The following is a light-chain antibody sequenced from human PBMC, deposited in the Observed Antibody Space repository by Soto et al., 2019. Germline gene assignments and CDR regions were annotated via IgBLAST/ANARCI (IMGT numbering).Light chain of an antibody. CDR3: QQYNDWPLT. J-gene: IGKJ5*01. Sequence: EIVMTQSPATLSVSPGERATLSCRASQTINSRLVWYQQKPAQAPRLLIYGPSTRATGIPARFSGSGSGTEFTLTINGLDSEDSAIYYCQQYNDWPLTSGQGTRLEIK. CDR1: QTINSR. CDR2: GPS. V-gene: IGKV3-15*01.